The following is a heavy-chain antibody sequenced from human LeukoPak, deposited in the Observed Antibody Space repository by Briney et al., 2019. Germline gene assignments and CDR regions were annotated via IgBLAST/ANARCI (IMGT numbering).Heavy chain of an antibody. J-gene: IGHJ4*02. CDR2: FHPGDSDT. CDR3: ARHVGSSDVDF. CDR1: GYSFASYW. Sequence: GESLKISFKASGYSFASYWIGWVRQMPGKGLEWMGIFHPGDSDTRYSPSFEGQVTIAVDKSISTAYLQWSSLKASDTAMYYCARHVGSSDVDFWGQGTLVTVSS. V-gene: IGHV5-51*01. D-gene: IGHD6-13*01.